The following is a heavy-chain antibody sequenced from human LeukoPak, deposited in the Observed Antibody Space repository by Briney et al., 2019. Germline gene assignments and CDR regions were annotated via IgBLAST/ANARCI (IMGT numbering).Heavy chain of an antibody. D-gene: IGHD5-24*01. J-gene: IGHJ6*03. CDR3: ARGGGMGHYYYYMDV. CDR1: GGSISSYY. V-gene: IGHV4-59*12. Sequence: ETLSLTCTVSGGSISSYYWSWIRQPPGKGLEWIGYIYYSGSTNYNPSLKSRVTISVDTSKNQFSLRLSSVTAADTAVYYCARGGGMGHYYYYMDVWGKGTTVTISS. CDR2: IYYSGST.